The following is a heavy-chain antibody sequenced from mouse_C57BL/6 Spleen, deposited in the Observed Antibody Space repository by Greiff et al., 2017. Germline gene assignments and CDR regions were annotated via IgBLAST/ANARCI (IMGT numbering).Heavy chain of an antibody. V-gene: IGHV1-50*01. Sequence: VQLQQPGAELVKPGASVKLSCKASGYTFTSYWMQWVKQRPGQGLEWIGEIDPSDSYTNYNQKFKGKATLTVDTSSSTAYMQLSSLTSEDSAVYYCARTDFYYGSPHYYAMDYWGQGTSVTVSS. J-gene: IGHJ4*01. CDR1: GYTFTSYW. CDR2: IDPSDSYT. CDR3: ARTDFYYGSPHYYAMDY. D-gene: IGHD1-1*01.